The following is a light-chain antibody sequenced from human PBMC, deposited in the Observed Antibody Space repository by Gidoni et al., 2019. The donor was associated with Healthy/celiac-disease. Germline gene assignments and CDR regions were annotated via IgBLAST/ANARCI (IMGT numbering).Light chain of an antibody. J-gene: IGKJ1*01. Sequence: EIVMTQSPATLSVSPGERATLSCRASQRVSSNLAWYQQKPGPAPRLLIYGASTRATGIPARFSGSGSGTEFTLTISSLQSEDFAVYYCQQYNNWPLTFGPGTKVEIK. CDR1: QRVSSN. CDR2: GAS. CDR3: QQYNNWPLT. V-gene: IGKV3-15*01.